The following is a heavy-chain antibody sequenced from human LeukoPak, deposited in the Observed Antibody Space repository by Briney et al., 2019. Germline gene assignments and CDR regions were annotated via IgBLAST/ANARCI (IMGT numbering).Heavy chain of an antibody. D-gene: IGHD6-6*01. CDR1: GFTFSRYA. CDR2: ITDSGGDT. J-gene: IGHJ4*02. Sequence: PGGSPRLSCAASGFTFSRYAMSWVRQAPGKGLEWVSAITDSGGDTFHADSVKGRLTISRDNSKNALYLQMNSLRVEDTAVYYCVKGSSSSRPYYFDYWGQGTLVTVSS. CDR3: VKGSSSSRPYYFDY. V-gene: IGHV3-23*01.